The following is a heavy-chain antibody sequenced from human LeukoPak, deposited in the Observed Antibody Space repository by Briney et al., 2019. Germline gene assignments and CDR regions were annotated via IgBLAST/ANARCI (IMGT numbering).Heavy chain of an antibody. CDR1: GYTFTSYD. CDR2: MNPNSGNT. J-gene: IGHJ5*02. Sequence: ASVKVSCKASGYTFTSYDINWVRQATGQGLEWMGWMNPNSGNTGYAQKFQGRVTITRNTSISTAYMELSSLRSEDMAVYYCARGRVTTARRNWFDPWGQGTLVTVSS. V-gene: IGHV1-8*03. D-gene: IGHD4-17*01. CDR3: ARGRVTTARRNWFDP.